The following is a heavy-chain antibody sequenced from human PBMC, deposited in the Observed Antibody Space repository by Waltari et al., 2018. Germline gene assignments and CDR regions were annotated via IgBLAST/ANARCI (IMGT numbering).Heavy chain of an antibody. Sequence: EVHLVESGGGLVQPGGSLRLSCAGPGFIFSTDLMNWVRQAPGKGLEWVAKIKQDGSEKNYVDSGRGRFTISRDNAKNSLYLQMNSLRVEDTAVYFCASGLRWQDKWGQGTLVTVSS. J-gene: IGHJ4*02. D-gene: IGHD4-17*01. CDR2: IKQDGSEK. CDR3: ASGLRWQDK. V-gene: IGHV3-7*01. CDR1: GFIFSTDL.